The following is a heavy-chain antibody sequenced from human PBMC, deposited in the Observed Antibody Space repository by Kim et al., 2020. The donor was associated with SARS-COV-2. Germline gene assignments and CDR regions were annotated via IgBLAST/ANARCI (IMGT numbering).Heavy chain of an antibody. CDR3: ARPNYGAFYAFDI. Sequence: GESLKISCKGSGYSFTSYWIGWVRQMPGKGPEWMGIIYPGDSDTRYSPSFQGQVTISADKSISTAYLQWSSLKASDTAMYYCARPNYGAFYAFDIWGQGTMVTVSS. V-gene: IGHV5-51*01. J-gene: IGHJ3*02. D-gene: IGHD4-17*01. CDR1: GYSFTSYW. CDR2: IYPGDSDT.